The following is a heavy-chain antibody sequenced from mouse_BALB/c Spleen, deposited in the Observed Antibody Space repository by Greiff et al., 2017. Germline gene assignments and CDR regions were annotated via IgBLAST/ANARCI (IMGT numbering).Heavy chain of an antibody. J-gene: IGHJ4*01. D-gene: IGHD2-4*01. V-gene: IGHV1S29*02. CDR3: ARIYYDHYYAMDY. CDR1: GYTFTDYN. Sequence: VQLKESGPELVKPGASVKISCKASGYTFTDYNMHWVKQSHGKSLEWIGYIYPYNGGTGYNQKFKSKATLTVDNSSSTAYMELRSLTSEDSAVYYCARIYYDHYYAMDYWGQGTSVTVSS. CDR2: IYPYNGGT.